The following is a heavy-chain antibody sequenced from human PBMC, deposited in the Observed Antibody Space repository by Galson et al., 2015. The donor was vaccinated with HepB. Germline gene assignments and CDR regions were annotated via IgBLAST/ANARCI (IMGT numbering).Heavy chain of an antibody. D-gene: IGHD5-24*01. Sequence: SVKVSCKASGYTFTSYYMHWVRQAPGQGLEWMGIINPSGGSTSYAQKFQGRVTMTRDTSTSTVYMELSSLRSEDTAVYYCARDRGEMATIWLGSYYFDYWGQGTLVTVSS. V-gene: IGHV1-46*01. CDR2: INPSGGST. CDR1: GYTFTSYY. CDR3: ARDRGEMATIWLGSYYFDY. J-gene: IGHJ4*02.